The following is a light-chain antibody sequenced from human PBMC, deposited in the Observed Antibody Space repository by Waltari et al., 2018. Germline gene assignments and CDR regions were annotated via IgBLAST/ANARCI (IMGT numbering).Light chain of an antibody. CDR1: QSISSY. J-gene: IGKJ3*01. CDR3: QQSYSTPHT. V-gene: IGKV1-39*01. Sequence: TGRASQSISSYLNWYQQKPGKAPKLLIYAASSLQSGVPSRFSGSGSGTDFTLTISSLQPEDFATYYCQQSYSTPHTFGPGTKVDIK. CDR2: AAS.